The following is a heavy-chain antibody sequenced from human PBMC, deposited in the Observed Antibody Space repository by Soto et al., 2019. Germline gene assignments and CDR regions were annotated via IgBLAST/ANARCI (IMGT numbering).Heavy chain of an antibody. CDR3: ARQVQPRYYYSGMDV. Sequence: GESLKISCKGSGYSFASYWIGWGRQMPWKGLEWMGIIYPGDSDTRYSPSFQGQVTISADKSISTAYLQWSSLKASDTAMYYCARQVQPRYYYSGMDVWGQASTLTIFS. CDR2: IYPGDSDT. CDR1: GYSFASYW. D-gene: IGHD6-13*01. V-gene: IGHV5-51*01. J-gene: IGHJ6*02.